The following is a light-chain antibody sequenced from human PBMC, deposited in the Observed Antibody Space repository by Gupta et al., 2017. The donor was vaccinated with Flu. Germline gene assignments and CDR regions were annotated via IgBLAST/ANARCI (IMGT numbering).Light chain of an antibody. J-gene: IGKJ2*02. Sequence: VTLGQAASISCRSSQSLVYKNGITYLTWFQQRPGHSPRRLIYEGSKRDSGVPDRFSGSGSVTDFTLKSIRGEAEDVGVYYCRRGTHPWTFGQGTRLEI. CDR1: QSLVYKNGITY. CDR2: EGS. CDR3: RRGTHPWT. V-gene: IGKV2-30*01.